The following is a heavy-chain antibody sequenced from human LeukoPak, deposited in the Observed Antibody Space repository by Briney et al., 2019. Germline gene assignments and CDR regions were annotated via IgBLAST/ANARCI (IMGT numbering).Heavy chain of an antibody. V-gene: IGHV3-48*03. CDR3: ARADSSGWYFDY. CDR2: ISNSGSSI. J-gene: IGHJ4*02. D-gene: IGHD6-19*01. CDR1: GFTFSDYA. Sequence: GGSLRLSCTASGFTFSDYAMSWVRQAPGKGLEWVSYISNSGSSIYYADSVKGRFTISRDNAKNSLYLQMNSLRAEDTAVYYCARADSSGWYFDYWGQGTLVTVSS.